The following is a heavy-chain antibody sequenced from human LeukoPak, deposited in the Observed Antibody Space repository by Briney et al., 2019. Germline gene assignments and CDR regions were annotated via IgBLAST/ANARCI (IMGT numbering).Heavy chain of an antibody. D-gene: IGHD6-19*01. Sequence: TGGSLRLSCAASGFTFSSYSMNWVRQAPGKGLEWVSSISSSSSYIYYAESVKGRFTISRDNAKNSLYLQMNSLRAEDTAVYYCAREDSSGSTDWGQGTLVTVSS. CDR3: AREDSSGSTD. CDR2: ISSSSSYI. J-gene: IGHJ4*02. V-gene: IGHV3-21*01. CDR1: GFTFSSYS.